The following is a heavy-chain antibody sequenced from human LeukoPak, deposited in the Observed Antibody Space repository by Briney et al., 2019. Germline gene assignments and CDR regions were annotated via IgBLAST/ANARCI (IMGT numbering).Heavy chain of an antibody. Sequence: SGGSLRLSCAASGFTFSTYWMNWVRQAPGKGLVWVSRINSDGSSRNYADSVKGRFTISRDNAKNTMNLQMNSLRAEYMSVYYCARAPYYASGTYYYFYYAMDVWGQGTTVTVSS. V-gene: IGHV3-74*01. J-gene: IGHJ6*02. CDR2: INSDGSSR. D-gene: IGHD3-10*01. CDR3: ARAPYYASGTYYYFYYAMDV. CDR1: GFTFSTYW.